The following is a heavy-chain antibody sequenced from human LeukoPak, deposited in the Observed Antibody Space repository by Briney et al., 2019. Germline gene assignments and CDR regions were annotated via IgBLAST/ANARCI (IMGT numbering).Heavy chain of an antibody. D-gene: IGHD6-6*01. J-gene: IGHJ4*02. CDR1: GFTVSSNY. Sequence: GGSLRLSCTVSGFTVSSNYMSWVRQAPGKGLEWVSVIYSGGSTYYADSVKGRFTISRDNSKNTLYLQMNSLRAEDTAVYYCARDNRPHYWGQGTLVTVSS. CDR3: ARDNRPHY. CDR2: IYSGGST. V-gene: IGHV3-53*01.